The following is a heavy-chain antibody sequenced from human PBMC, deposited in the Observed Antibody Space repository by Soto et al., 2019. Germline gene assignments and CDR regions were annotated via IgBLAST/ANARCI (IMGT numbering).Heavy chain of an antibody. CDR2: IIPIFGTA. J-gene: IGHJ5*02. CDR1: GGTFSSYA. CDR3: AREGYYERWFDP. Sequence: SVKVSCKASGGTFSSYAISWVRQAPGQGLEWMGGIIPIFGTANYAQKFQGRVTITADKSTSTAYMELSSLRSEDTAVYYCAREGYYERWFDPWGQGTLGTVS. D-gene: IGHD3-3*01. V-gene: IGHV1-69*06.